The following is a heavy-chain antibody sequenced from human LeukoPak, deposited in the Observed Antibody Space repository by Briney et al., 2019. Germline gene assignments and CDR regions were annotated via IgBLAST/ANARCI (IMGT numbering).Heavy chain of an antibody. CDR3: ARDLINGDYTFDY. Sequence: GGSLRLSCAASGIIFSSFSMNWVRQAPGKGLEWVSYISSTGITTYYADSVKGRFTVSRDNAKDSLYLQLNSLRDEDTAVYYCARDLINGDYTFDYWGQGALVTVSS. J-gene: IGHJ4*02. D-gene: IGHD4-11*01. CDR2: ISSTGITT. V-gene: IGHV3-48*02. CDR1: GIIFSSFS.